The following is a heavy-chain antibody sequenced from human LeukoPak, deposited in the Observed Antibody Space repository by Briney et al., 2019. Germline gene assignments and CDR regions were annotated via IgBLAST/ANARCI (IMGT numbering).Heavy chain of an antibody. CDR2: IYTSGST. V-gene: IGHV4-4*07. CDR1: GGSISSYY. J-gene: IGHJ3*02. D-gene: IGHD1-26*01. Sequence: SETLSLTCTVSGGSISSYYWSWIRQPAGKGLEWIGRIYTSGSTNYNPSLKSRVTMSVDTSKNQFSLKLSSVSAADTAVYYCARAGIVGATSDAFDIWGQGTMVTVSS. CDR3: ARAGIVGATSDAFDI.